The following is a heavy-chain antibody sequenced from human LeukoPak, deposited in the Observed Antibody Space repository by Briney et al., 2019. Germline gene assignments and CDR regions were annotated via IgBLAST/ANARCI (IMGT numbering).Heavy chain of an antibody. CDR1: GGSMSSGGYY. V-gene: IGHV4-31*03. Sequence: SETLCLTCTVSGGSMSSGGYYWSWIRQHPGKGLEWIGNFYYSGSTYYNPSLKSRVTISVDRSKDQFSLKLSSVTAADTAVYYCARAFPFDDYGDPDAFDIWGQGTMVTVSS. CDR2: FYYSGST. J-gene: IGHJ3*02. D-gene: IGHD4-17*01. CDR3: ARAFPFDDYGDPDAFDI.